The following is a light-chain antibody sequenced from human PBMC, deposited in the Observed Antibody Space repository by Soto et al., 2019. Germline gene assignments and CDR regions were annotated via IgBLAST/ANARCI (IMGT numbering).Light chain of an antibody. J-gene: IGLJ1*01. CDR3: AAWDDSLNGFV. Sequence: QSVLTQPPSVSEAPRQRVTISCSGSSSNIGSNTVNWYQQLPGTAPKLLIYTNNQRPSGVRDRFSGSRSGTSASLAISGLQSEDEADYYCAAWDDSLNGFVFGTGTKLTVL. CDR1: SSNIGSNT. V-gene: IGLV1-44*01. CDR2: TNN.